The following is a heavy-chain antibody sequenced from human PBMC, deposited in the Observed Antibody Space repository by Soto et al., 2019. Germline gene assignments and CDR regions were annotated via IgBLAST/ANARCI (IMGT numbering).Heavy chain of an antibody. D-gene: IGHD2-21*01. CDR3: ARDLSVIKDYYYYGMDV. CDR2: ISYDGSNK. CDR1: GFTFSSYA. Sequence: QVQLVESGGGVVQPGRSLRLSCAASGFTFSSYAMHWVRQAPGKGLEWVAVISYDGSNKYYADSVKGRFTISRDNSKNRXYLQMNSLRAEDTAVYYCARDLSVIKDYYYYGMDVWGQGTTVTVSS. J-gene: IGHJ6*02. V-gene: IGHV3-30-3*01.